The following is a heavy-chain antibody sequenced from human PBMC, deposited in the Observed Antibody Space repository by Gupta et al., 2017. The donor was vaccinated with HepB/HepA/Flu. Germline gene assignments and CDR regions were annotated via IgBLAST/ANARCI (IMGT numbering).Heavy chain of an antibody. CDR3: ARGNNPLLLWFGELPQSSTANFDY. Sequence: QVQLVQSGAEVKKPGASVKVSCKASGYTFTGYYMHWVRQAPGQGLEWMGWINPNSGGTNYAQKFQGRVTMTRDTSISTAYMELSRLRSDDTAVYYCARGNNPLLLWFGELPQSSTANFDYWGQGTLVTVSS. J-gene: IGHJ4*02. CDR2: INPNSGGT. CDR1: GYTFTGYY. V-gene: IGHV1-2*02. D-gene: IGHD3-10*01.